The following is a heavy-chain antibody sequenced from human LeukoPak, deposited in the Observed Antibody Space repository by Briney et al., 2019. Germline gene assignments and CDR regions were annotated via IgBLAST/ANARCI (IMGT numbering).Heavy chain of an antibody. V-gene: IGHV4-39*01. CDR3: ARRGLSDWDRDAFDI. D-gene: IGHD2-21*02. J-gene: IGHJ3*02. Sequence: PSETLSLTCTVSGGSISSYYWGWIRQPPGKGLEWIGSIYYSGSTYYNPSLKSRVTISVDTSKNQFSLKLSSVTAADTAVYYCARRGLSDWDRDAFDIWGQGTMVTVSS. CDR2: IYYSGST. CDR1: GGSISSYY.